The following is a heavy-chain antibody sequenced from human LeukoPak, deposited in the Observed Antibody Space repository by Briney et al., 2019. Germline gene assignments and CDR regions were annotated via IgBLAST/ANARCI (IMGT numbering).Heavy chain of an antibody. V-gene: IGHV3-21*01. D-gene: IGHD4-17*01. CDR3: ARAGGSTVSHSDY. J-gene: IGHJ4*02. CDR2: ISSSTSYI. CDR1: GFTFSSYS. Sequence: GGSLRLSCAASGFTFSSYSMNWIRQAPGKGLEWVSSISSSTSYIYYADSVKGRFSISKDNAKNSLYLQMNSLRAEDTAVYYCARAGGSTVSHSDYWGQGTLVTVSS.